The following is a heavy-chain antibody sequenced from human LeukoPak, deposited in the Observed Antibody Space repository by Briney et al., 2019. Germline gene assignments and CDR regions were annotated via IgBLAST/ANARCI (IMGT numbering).Heavy chain of an antibody. CDR3: ARAYCSGGNCYSKSNFDS. CDR2: INPDSGGT. V-gene: IGHV1-2*02. Sequence: GASVKVSCKASGYTFTAYYMHWVRQAPGQGPEWMGWINPDSGGTNYAQKFQGRVTMTRATSITTAYMELSRLRSDDTAVYFCARAYCSGGNCYSKSNFDSWGQGTLVTVSS. J-gene: IGHJ4*02. D-gene: IGHD2-15*01. CDR1: GYTFTAYY.